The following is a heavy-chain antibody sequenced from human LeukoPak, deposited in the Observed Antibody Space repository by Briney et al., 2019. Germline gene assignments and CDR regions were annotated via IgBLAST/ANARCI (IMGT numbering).Heavy chain of an antibody. D-gene: IGHD1-26*01. CDR2: VNPVSGGT. J-gene: IGHJ6*02. Sequence: GASVKVSCKASGYTFADYYMHWVRQAPGQGLEWMGWVNPVSGGTYYAQRLLGRVTMTRDSSISTVYMELSRLQSDDTAVYHCASLGATTLSYFGMDVWGQGTTVTVSS. CDR1: GYTFADYY. V-gene: IGHV1-2*02. CDR3: ASLGATTLSYFGMDV.